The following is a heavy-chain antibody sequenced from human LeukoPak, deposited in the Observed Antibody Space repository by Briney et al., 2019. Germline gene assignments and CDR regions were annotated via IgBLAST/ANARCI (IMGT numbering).Heavy chain of an antibody. Sequence: AETLSLSCAVPGLTFSGYYWSWIRQPPGKGLEWIGEISHSGSPNYNPSLKSRVTISLDMSKNHFSLKLNSVTAADTAVYYCARLTLWVNYFDPWGQGTLVTVSS. CDR3: ARLTLWVNYFDP. V-gene: IGHV4-34*01. J-gene: IGHJ5*02. CDR2: ISHSGSP. CDR1: GLTFSGYY. D-gene: IGHD3-16*01.